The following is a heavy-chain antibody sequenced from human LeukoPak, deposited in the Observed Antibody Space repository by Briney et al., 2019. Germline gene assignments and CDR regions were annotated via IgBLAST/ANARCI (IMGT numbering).Heavy chain of an antibody. V-gene: IGHV3-23*01. J-gene: IGHJ4*02. CDR3: AKFPLAAMNYFDY. D-gene: IGHD6-25*01. CDR2: IGGSGGST. CDR1: GFTFSSYA. Sequence: AGGSLRLSCAASGFTFSSYAMSWVRQAPGKGLEWVSAIGGSGGSTYYADSVKGRFTISRDNSKNTLYLQMNSLRAEDTAVYYCAKFPLAAMNYFDYWGQGTLVTVSS.